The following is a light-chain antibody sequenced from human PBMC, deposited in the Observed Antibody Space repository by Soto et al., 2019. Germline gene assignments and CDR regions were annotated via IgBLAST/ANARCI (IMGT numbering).Light chain of an antibody. J-gene: IGKJ4*02. Sequence: DIQMTKSQSSRSASVGDRVTITCRASQRISSYLNWYQQKPGKAPKLLIYAASRLQSGVPSRFSGSGSGTDFTLTISRLQPEDFATYYCHQSYCTPRTFGRGTKVDIK. V-gene: IGKV1-39*01. CDR2: AAS. CDR3: HQSYCTPRT. CDR1: QRISSY.